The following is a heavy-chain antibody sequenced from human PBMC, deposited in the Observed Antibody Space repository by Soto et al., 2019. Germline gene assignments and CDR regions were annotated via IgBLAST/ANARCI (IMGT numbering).Heavy chain of an antibody. CDR2: IYYSGST. D-gene: IGHD6-19*01. J-gene: IGHJ4*02. Sequence: QLQLQESGPGLVKPSETLSLTCTVSGGSISSSSYYWGWIRQPPGKGLEWIGSIYYSGSTYYNPSLKSRVTLSVDTSKNQFSLKLSPVTAADTAVYYRARRGQWLAESDYWGQGTLVTVSS. V-gene: IGHV4-39*01. CDR3: ARRGQWLAESDY. CDR1: GGSISSSSYY.